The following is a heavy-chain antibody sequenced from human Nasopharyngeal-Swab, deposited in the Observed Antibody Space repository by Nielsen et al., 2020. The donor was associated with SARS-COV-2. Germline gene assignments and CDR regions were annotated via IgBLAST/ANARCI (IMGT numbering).Heavy chain of an antibody. V-gene: IGHV7-4-1*02. CDR3: AREKTIDNIYYGMDA. J-gene: IGHJ6*02. Sequence: ASLKVSCKASCYTFCNFAINWVRQPPGQGLEWMGWLNTETGHPTYAQGFTGRYVFSLDTSVSTAYLQINSLKAADTALYFCAREKTIDNIYYGMDAWGQGTTVTVSS. D-gene: IGHD1-1*01. CDR2: LNTETGHP. CDR1: CYTFCNFA.